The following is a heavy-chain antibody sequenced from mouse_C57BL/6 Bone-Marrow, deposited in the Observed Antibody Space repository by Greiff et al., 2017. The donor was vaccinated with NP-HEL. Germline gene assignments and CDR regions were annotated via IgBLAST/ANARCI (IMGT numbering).Heavy chain of an antibody. D-gene: IGHD1-1*01. Sequence: QVQLKESGPELVKPGASVKLSCKASGYTFTSYDINWVKQRPGQGLEWIGWIYPRDGSTKYNEKFKGKATLTVDTSSSTAYMELHSLTSEDSAVYFCARRGSSQTRYFDVWGTGTTVTVSS. CDR2: IYPRDGST. J-gene: IGHJ1*03. CDR3: ARRGSSQTRYFDV. V-gene: IGHV1-85*01. CDR1: GYTFTSYD.